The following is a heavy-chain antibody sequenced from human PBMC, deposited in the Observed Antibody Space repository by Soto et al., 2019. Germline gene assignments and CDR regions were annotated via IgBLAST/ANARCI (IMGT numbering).Heavy chain of an antibody. Sequence: PGWSLRLSCAASRHTFNIYDIYWVRQAPGKGLEWVALISHDGTNKYYAESVKGRFTISRDNSKNTLYLQMNSLRPDDTAVYHCAIIHSGSYGFDVWGQGTAVTVSS. CDR2: ISHDGTNK. CDR1: RHTFNIYD. V-gene: IGHV3-30*03. D-gene: IGHD1-26*01. J-gene: IGHJ6*02. CDR3: AIIHSGSYGFDV.